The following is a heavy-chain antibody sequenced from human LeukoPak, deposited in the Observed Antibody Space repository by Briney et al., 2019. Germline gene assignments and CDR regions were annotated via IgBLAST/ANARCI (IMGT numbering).Heavy chain of an antibody. CDR3: ARVAKNNLGRGMEWLSYYNYYYMDV. V-gene: IGHV3-7*01. D-gene: IGHD3-3*01. Sequence: PGGPLRLSCAASGFTFSSYWMSWVRQAPGKGLEWVANIKQDGSEKYDVDSVKGRFTISRDNAKTSLYLQMNSMRAEDKAVDYWARVAKNNLGRGMEWLSYYNYYYMDVWGKGTTVTVSS. CDR1: GFTFSSYW. J-gene: IGHJ6*03. CDR2: IKQDGSEK.